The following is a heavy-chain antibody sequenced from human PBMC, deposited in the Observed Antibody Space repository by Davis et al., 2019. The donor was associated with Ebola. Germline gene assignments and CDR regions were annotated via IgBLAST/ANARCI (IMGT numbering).Heavy chain of an antibody. CDR1: GFIFTSYA. CDR3: ARDGSRTVAAGVYYYYGMDV. V-gene: IGHV3-30-3*01. J-gene: IGHJ6*02. CDR2: TSYDGSNK. Sequence: GESLKISCEASGFIFTSYAMHWVRQAPGKGLEWVAMTSYDGSNKNYADSVKGRFTISRDNSKSTLYLQMNSLRAEDTAVHYCARDGSRTVAAGVYYYYGMDVWGQGTTVTVSS. D-gene: IGHD6-19*01.